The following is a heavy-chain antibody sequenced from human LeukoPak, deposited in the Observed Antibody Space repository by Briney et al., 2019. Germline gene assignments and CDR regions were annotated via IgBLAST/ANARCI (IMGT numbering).Heavy chain of an antibody. J-gene: IGHJ4*02. CDR3: ARHPMTTVIGGIDY. CDR1: GGSINSYY. D-gene: IGHD4-17*01. CDR2: IYYSGST. V-gene: IGHV4-59*08. Sequence: SETLSLTCTVSGGSINSYYWSWIRQPPGKGLEWIGYIYYSGSTNYNPSLKSRVTISVHTSKNQFSLKLSSVTAADTAVYYCARHPMTTVIGGIDYWGQGTLVTVSS.